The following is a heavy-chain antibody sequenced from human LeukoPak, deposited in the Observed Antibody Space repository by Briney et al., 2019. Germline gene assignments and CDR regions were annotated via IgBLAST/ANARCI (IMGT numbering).Heavy chain of an antibody. D-gene: IGHD5-12*01. CDR3: ARGPGGYEVTITN. CDR2: IHTSGST. J-gene: IGHJ4*02. V-gene: IGHV4-4*07. Sequence: SETLSLTCTVSGDSISNYYWSWIRQPAGKGLEWIGRIHTSGSTNYNPSLKSRVTMSVDTSKDQFSLNLTSVTAADTAVYYCARGPGGYEVTITNWGQGTLVTVSS. CDR1: GDSISNYY.